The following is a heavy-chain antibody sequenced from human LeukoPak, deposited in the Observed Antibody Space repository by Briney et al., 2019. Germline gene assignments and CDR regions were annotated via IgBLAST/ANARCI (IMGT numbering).Heavy chain of an antibody. V-gene: IGHV4-39*01. Sequence: PSETLSLTCTVSGGSISSYYWGWIRQPPGKGLEWIGSIYYSGSTYYNPSLKSRVTISVDTSKNQFSLKLSSVTAADTAVYYCAKYAVREMFFGDYWGQGTLVAVSS. CDR3: AKYAVREMFFGDY. D-gene: IGHD3/OR15-3a*01. J-gene: IGHJ4*02. CDR1: GGSISSYY. CDR2: IYYSGST.